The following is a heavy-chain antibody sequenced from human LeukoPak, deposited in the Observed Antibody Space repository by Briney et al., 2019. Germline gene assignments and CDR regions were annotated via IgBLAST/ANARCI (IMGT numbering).Heavy chain of an antibody. Sequence: GSLRLSCAASGFTFSSFGMHWVRQAPGKRLEWVAFIRYDGSNKYYADSVKGRFTISRDNSKNTLYLQMNSLRAEDTAVYYCAKDEGDSGIYNNAFDIWGQGTMVTVSS. CDR3: AKDEGDSGIYNNAFDI. CDR1: GFTFSSFG. CDR2: IRYDGSNK. D-gene: IGHD1-26*01. J-gene: IGHJ3*02. V-gene: IGHV3-30*02.